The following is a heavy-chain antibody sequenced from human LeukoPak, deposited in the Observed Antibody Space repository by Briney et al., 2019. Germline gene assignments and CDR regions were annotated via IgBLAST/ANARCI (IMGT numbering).Heavy chain of an antibody. Sequence: ASVKVSCKASGGTFSSYAITWVRQAPGQGLEWMGGIIPIFGASNYAQKFQGRVTITTDESTSTAYMELTSLRSEDTAVYYCAAMYYDFWSGYYELDYFDYWGQGTLVTVSS. D-gene: IGHD3-3*01. CDR3: AAMYYDFWSGYYELDYFDY. J-gene: IGHJ4*02. CDR1: GGTFSSYA. V-gene: IGHV1-69*05. CDR2: IIPIFGAS.